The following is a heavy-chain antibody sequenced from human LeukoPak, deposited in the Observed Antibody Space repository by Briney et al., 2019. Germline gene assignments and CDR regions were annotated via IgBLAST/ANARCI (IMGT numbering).Heavy chain of an antibody. CDR3: ARGGTTGTTYFYYYYMDV. J-gene: IGHJ6*03. V-gene: IGHV1-8*03. D-gene: IGHD1-1*01. CDR2: MNPNSGNT. Sequence: GASVKVSCKASGYTFTSYDINWVRQATGQGLEWMGWMNPNSGNTGYAQKFQGRVTITRNTSISTAYMELSSLRSEDTAVYYCARGGTTGTTYFYYYYMDVWGKGTTVTVSS. CDR1: GYTFTSYD.